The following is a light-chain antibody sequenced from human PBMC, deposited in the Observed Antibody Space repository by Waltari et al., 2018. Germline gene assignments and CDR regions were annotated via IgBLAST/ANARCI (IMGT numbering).Light chain of an antibody. CDR2: GAS. J-gene: IGKJ1*01. Sequence: VFTLYPRSLSFSVGQRASLAGRARALGSMALAWYQQKPGQAPRLLIYGASTRATGIPDRFSGSGSGTDFSLTISRLEPDDFAVYYCQHYLRLPVTFGQGTTVEI. CDR3: QHYLRLPVT. V-gene: IGKV3-20*01. CDR1: ALGSMA.